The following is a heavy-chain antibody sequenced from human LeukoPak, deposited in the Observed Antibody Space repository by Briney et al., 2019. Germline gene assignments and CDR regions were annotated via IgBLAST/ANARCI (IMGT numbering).Heavy chain of an antibody. V-gene: IGHV4-39*02. CDR1: GGSISCSSYY. CDR3: ARETTYGPFDS. Sequence: SETLSLTCTVSGGSISCSSYYWGWIRQPPGKGLEWIGSIYYSGSTYYNPSLKSRVTISVDTSKNQFSLKLSSVTAADTAVYYCARETTYGPFDSWGQGTLVIVSS. J-gene: IGHJ4*02. D-gene: IGHD3-10*01. CDR2: IYYSGST.